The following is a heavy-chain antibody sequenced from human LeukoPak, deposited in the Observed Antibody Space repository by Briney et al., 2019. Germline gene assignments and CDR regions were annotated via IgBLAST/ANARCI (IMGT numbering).Heavy chain of an antibody. J-gene: IGHJ4*02. V-gene: IGHV3-48*02. CDR2: ISITSKTI. D-gene: IGHD2-15*01. CDR1: GFTFSSND. CDR3: ARLVGSRSCSGGTCYSDY. Sequence: GRSLRLSCAGSGFTFSSNDMSWVRQPPGKGLEWVSYISITSKTIKYADSVKGRFTISRDNAKNSLYLQMNSLRDEDTAVYYCARLVGSRSCSGGTCYSDYWGQGTLVTASS.